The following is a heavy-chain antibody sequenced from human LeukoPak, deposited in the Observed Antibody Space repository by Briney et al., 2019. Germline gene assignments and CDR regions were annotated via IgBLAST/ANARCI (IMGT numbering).Heavy chain of an antibody. CDR3: ARTPPGYDSSA. CDR1: GGSLSSGGSY. D-gene: IGHD3-22*01. CDR2: IYYSGST. V-gene: IGHV4-31*03. J-gene: IGHJ4*02. Sequence: SQTLSLTCTVSGGSLSSGGSYWGWLRQHPGTGLEWIGYIYYSGSTYYNPSLKSRVTISVDTSKNQFSLKLSSVTAADTAVYYCARTPPGYDSSAWGQGTLVTVSS.